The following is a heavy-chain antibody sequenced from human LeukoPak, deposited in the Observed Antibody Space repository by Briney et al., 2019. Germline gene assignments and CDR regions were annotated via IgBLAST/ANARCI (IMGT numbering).Heavy chain of an antibody. Sequence: GGSLRLSCAAYGFTFSSYWVSSVRQAPGKGLEWVANIKQDGSEKYYVDSVKGRFTISRDNAMNSLYLQMNSLRAEDTAVYYCAREGSWYDPNWFDPWGQGTLVTVSS. J-gene: IGHJ5*02. CDR1: GFTFSSYW. CDR3: AREGSWYDPNWFDP. D-gene: IGHD6-13*01. CDR2: IKQDGSEK. V-gene: IGHV3-7*01.